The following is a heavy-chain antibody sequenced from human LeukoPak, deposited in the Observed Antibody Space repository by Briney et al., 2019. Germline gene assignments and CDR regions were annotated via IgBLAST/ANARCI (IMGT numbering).Heavy chain of an antibody. CDR2: ISSNGGST. CDR1: GFTFSSYA. CDR3: ARDRKGASTTRYFDY. D-gene: IGHD1-1*01. V-gene: IGHV3-64*01. Sequence: PGGSLRLSCAASGFTFSSYAMHWVRQAPGKGLEYVSAISSNGGSTYYANSVKGRFTISRDNSKNTLYLQMGSLRAEDMAVYYCARDRKGASTTRYFDYWGQGTLVTVSS. J-gene: IGHJ4*02.